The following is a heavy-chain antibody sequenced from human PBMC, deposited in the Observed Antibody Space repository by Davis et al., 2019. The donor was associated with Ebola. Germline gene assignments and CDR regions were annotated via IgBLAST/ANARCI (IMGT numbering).Heavy chain of an antibody. J-gene: IGHJ4*02. CDR2: INPSGGST. D-gene: IGHD2-2*01. Sequence: ASVKVSCKASGYIFTSHYIHWVRQVPGQGLEWTGIINPSGGSTEYAPIFRGRVAMTSDTSTTTIHMELSGLRSDDTAVYYCARGRRQYLGIPDFDYWGPGTLVTVSS. CDR3: ARGRRQYLGIPDFDY. CDR1: GYIFTSHY. V-gene: IGHV1-46*01.